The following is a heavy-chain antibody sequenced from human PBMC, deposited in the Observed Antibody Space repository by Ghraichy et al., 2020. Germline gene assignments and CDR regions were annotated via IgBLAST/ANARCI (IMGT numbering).Heavy chain of an antibody. D-gene: IGHD2-15*01. Sequence: SQTLSLTCTVSGGSISSYYWSWIRQPPGKGLEWIGYIYYSGSTNYNPSLKSRVTISVDTSKNQFSLKLSSVTAADTAVYYCARVGPCSAGSCGATTRAGFPDYWGQGTLVTVSS. CDR3: ARVGPCSAGSCGATTRAGFPDY. J-gene: IGHJ4*02. V-gene: IGHV4-59*01. CDR1: GGSISSYY. CDR2: IYYSGST.